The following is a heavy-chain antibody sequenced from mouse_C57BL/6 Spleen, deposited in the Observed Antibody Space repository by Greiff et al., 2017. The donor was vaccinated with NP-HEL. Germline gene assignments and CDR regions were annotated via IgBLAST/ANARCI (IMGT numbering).Heavy chain of an antibody. V-gene: IGHV1-22*01. J-gene: IGHJ4*01. CDR3: ARSNYYGSSYYAMDY. Sequence: EVQLQQSGPELVKPGASVKMSCKASGYTFTDYNMHWVKQSHGKSLEWIGYINPNNGGTSYNQKFKGKATLTVNKSSSTAYMELRSLTSEDSSVYYCARSNYYGSSYYAMDYWGQGTSVTVSS. CDR2: INPNNGGT. D-gene: IGHD1-1*01. CDR1: GYTFTDYN.